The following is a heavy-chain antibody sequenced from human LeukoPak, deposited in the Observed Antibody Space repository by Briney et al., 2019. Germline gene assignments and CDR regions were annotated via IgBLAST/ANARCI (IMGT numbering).Heavy chain of an antibody. CDR1: GFTFSSYG. Sequence: PGGSLRLSCAASGFTFSSYGLHWVRQAPGKGLEWVAIIWYDGSNKYYADSVKGRFTISRDNSKNTLYLQMNSLRAEDTALYYCARVAAGTYWFDPWGQGTLVTVSS. CDR2: IWYDGSNK. V-gene: IGHV3-33*08. D-gene: IGHD6-13*01. CDR3: ARVAAGTYWFDP. J-gene: IGHJ5*02.